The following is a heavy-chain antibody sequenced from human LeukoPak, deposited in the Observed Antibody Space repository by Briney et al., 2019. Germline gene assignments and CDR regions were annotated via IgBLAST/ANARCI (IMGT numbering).Heavy chain of an antibody. J-gene: IGHJ4*02. CDR3: ARMDSGWYYFDY. D-gene: IGHD6-19*01. Sequence: GGSLRLSCAASGFSFSTHSMNWVRQAPGKGLEWVSSISSSSSYIYYADSVKGRFTISRDNAKNSLYLQMNSLRAEDTAVYYCARMDSGWYYFDYWGQGTLVTVSS. CDR2: ISSSSSYI. V-gene: IGHV3-21*01. CDR1: GFSFSTHS.